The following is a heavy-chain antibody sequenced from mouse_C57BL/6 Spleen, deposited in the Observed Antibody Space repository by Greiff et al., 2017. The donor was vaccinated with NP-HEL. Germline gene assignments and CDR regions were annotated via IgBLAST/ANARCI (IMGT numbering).Heavy chain of an antibody. Sequence: VQLQQPGAELVMPGASVKLSCKASGYTFTSYWMHWVKQRPGQGLEWIGEIDPSDSYTNYNQKFKGKSTLTVDKSSSTAYMQLSSLTSEDSAVYYCARWLSEGYYFDYWGQGTTLTVSS. CDR2: IDPSDSYT. CDR1: GYTFTSYW. D-gene: IGHD1-2*01. CDR3: ARWLSEGYYFDY. J-gene: IGHJ2*01. V-gene: IGHV1-69*01.